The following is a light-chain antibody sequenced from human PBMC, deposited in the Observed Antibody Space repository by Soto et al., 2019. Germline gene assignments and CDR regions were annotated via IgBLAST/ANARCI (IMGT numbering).Light chain of an antibody. CDR3: QQYGSSIT. Sequence: EIVLTQAPATRSLSPGERATLSCRASQSVSSSYLAWYQQKPGQAPRLLIYGASSRATGIPDRFSGSGSGTDFTLTISRLEPEDFAVYYCQQYGSSITFGQGTRLET. J-gene: IGKJ5*01. CDR2: GAS. CDR1: QSVSSSY. V-gene: IGKV3-20*01.